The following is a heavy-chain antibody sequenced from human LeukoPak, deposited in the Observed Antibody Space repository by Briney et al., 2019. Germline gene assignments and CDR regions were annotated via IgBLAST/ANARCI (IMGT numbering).Heavy chain of an antibody. CDR1: GLTFSANG. D-gene: IGHD6-13*01. V-gene: IGHV3-33*01. Sequence: GGSLRLSCVASGLTFSANGTHWVRQAPGKGLEWVAVIGSDGTNKYYAESVRGRFTISRDNSKNTLYLQMNTLIIEDTAVYYCASAAGAFDSWGQGTMITVSS. J-gene: IGHJ3*02. CDR2: IGSDGTNK. CDR3: ASAAGAFDS.